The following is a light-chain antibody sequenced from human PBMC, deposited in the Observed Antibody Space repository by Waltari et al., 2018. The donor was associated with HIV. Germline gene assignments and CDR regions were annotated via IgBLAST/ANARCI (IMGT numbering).Light chain of an antibody. CDR1: RSLLYGTNEKNY. J-gene: IGKJ5*01. CDR3: QQYYSRTLT. V-gene: IGKV4-1*01. Sequence: DILMVQSPDSLAVSLGARATINCKSSRSLLYGTNEKNYVGRYQGKPGLPLRSRIHWGSMREDGVPDRFSCSWSVIYFILTITSLQSEDVGFYYCQQYYSRTLTFGQVTLLEIK. CDR2: WGS.